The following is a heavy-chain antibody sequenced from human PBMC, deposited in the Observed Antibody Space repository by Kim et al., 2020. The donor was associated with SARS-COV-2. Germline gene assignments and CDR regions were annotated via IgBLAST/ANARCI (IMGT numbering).Heavy chain of an antibody. J-gene: IGHJ4*02. CDR3: ATFQLPHRFDD. Sequence: SETLSLTCVVSGGSLSSGNFWWSWIRQPPGKGLEWIGYIFNSGYTYYNPSLGSRIVMSVDTSKNQFSLSLNSVTAADTAVYYCATFQLPHRFDDWGQGTLVTVSS. CDR1: GGSLSSGNFW. CDR2: IFNSGYT. V-gene: IGHV4-30-4*01.